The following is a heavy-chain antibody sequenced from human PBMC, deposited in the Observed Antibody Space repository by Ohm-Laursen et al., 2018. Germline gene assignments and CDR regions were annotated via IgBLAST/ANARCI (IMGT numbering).Heavy chain of an antibody. D-gene: IGHD4-23*01. V-gene: IGHV3-53*01. J-gene: IGHJ6*02. CDR3: ARDHRGKYYYGMDV. CDR1: GFTFDDYA. CDR2: IYSGGST. Sequence: SLRLSCAASGFTFDDYAMHWVRQAPGKGLEWVSVIYSGGSTYYADSVKGRFTISRDNSKNTLYLQMNSLRAEDTAVYYCARDHRGKYYYGMDVWGQGTTVTVSS.